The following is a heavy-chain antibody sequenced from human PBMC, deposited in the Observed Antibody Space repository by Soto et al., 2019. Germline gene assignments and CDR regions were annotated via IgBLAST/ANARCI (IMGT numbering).Heavy chain of an antibody. CDR2: IKSKTDGGTT. V-gene: IGHV3-15*01. D-gene: IGHD3-9*01. CDR3: RGSYYDILTGYYRAWFDP. CDR1: GFTFSNAW. Sequence: EVQLVESGGGLVKPGGSLRLSCAASGFTFSNAWMSWVRQAPGKGLEWVGRIKSKTDGGTTDYAAPVKGRFTISRDDSKNTLYLQMNSLKTEDTAVYYCRGSYYDILTGYYRAWFDPWGQGTLVTVSS. J-gene: IGHJ5*02.